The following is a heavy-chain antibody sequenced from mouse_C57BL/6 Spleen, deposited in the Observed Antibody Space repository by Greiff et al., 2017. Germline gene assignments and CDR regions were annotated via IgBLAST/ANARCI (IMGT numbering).Heavy chain of an antibody. Sequence: EVKLMESGGGLVKPGGSLKLSCAASGFTFSSYAMSWVRQTPEKRLEWVATLSDGGSYTYDPDNVKGLFTISRDNAKNNLYLQMSHLKSEDTAMYYCARDDWDYSMDYWCQGTSVTVSS. CDR3: ARDDWDYSMDY. D-gene: IGHD4-1*01. V-gene: IGHV5-4*01. CDR1: GFTFSSYA. J-gene: IGHJ4*01. CDR2: LSDGGSYT.